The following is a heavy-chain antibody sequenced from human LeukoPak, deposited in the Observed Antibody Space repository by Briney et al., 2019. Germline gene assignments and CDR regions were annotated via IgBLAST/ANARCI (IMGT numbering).Heavy chain of an antibody. CDR1: GGSLSGSY. D-gene: IGHD4-11*01. CDR2: INQSGNS. CDR3: ARQKPSTFRQYGRGRPLDS. V-gene: IGHV4-34*01. Sequence: SETLSLTCDVNGGSLSGSYWSWIRQSPEKGLEWIGEINQSGNSNYNPSLKSRVTILVDTSKNQFSLKLSSVTAADTAVCYCARQKPSTFRQYGRGRPLDSWGQGTLVTVSS. J-gene: IGHJ4*02.